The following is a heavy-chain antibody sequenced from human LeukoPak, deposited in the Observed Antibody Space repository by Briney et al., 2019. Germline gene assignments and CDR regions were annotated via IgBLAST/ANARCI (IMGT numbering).Heavy chain of an antibody. D-gene: IGHD3-9*01. CDR2: IHRDGRT. CDR1: GVSISISEG. CDR3: GKTDIYFNPIDY. Sequence: PSGTLSLTCAVSGVSISISEGWIWVRQPPGQGLEWIGEIHRDGRTRYNPSLKSRVTMSIDYSKNQFSLSVTSVTAADTAIYYCGKTDIYFNPIDYWGPGSLVTVSS. V-gene: IGHV4-4*02. J-gene: IGHJ4*02.